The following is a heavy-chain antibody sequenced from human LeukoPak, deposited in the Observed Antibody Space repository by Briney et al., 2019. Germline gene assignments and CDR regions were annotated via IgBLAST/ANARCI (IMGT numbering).Heavy chain of an antibody. V-gene: IGHV4-59*01. CDR2: SGST. J-gene: IGHJ6*03. Sequence: SGSTNYNPSLKSRVTISVDTSKNQFSLKLSSVTAADTAVYYCARDMGPGYCSSTSCSSMDVWGKGTTVTVSS. CDR3: ARDMGPGYCSSTSCSSMDV. D-gene: IGHD2-2*01.